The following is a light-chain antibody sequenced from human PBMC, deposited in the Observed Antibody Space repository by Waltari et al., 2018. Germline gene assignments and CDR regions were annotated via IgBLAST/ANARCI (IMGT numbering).Light chain of an antibody. CDR1: HDISNC. V-gene: IGKV1-33*01. Sequence: DIQMTQSPSSLSAYVGDRVTITCQASHDISNCLNWYQQKPGKAPKCLIYDASNLEAGVPSRFSGSGSGTDFTLTIDSLQPEDFATYYCQQYYTFPPTFGGGTKVEIK. CDR2: DAS. CDR3: QQYYTFPPT. J-gene: IGKJ4*01.